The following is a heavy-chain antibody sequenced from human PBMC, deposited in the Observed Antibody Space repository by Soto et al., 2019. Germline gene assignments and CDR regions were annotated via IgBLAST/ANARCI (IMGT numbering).Heavy chain of an antibody. Sequence: PGGSLRLSCEASGFTFSSYAMGWVRQAPGNGLEWVSTISASSHDTYYSDSVKGRFTISRDNSKNTLYVQMNSLRAEDTAIYYCAKFRITMVRGVTIDSWGQGTLVTVSS. J-gene: IGHJ4*02. D-gene: IGHD3-10*01. V-gene: IGHV3-23*01. CDR3: AKFRITMVRGVTIDS. CDR2: ISASSHDT. CDR1: GFTFSSYA.